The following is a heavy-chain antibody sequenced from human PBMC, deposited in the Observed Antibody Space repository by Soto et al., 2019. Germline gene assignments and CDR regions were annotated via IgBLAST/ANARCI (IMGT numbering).Heavy chain of an antibody. J-gene: IGHJ4*02. V-gene: IGHV3-30*18. CDR3: AKSKWIMITSGGAIDY. D-gene: IGHD3-16*01. CDR2: ISYDGSNK. CDR1: VFTFSSYG. Sequence: GGSLRLSCAASVFTFSSYGMHLVRQSPGKGLEWVAVISYDGSNKYYADSVKGRFTISRDNSKNTLYMQMNSLRAEETAVYYCAKSKWIMITSGGAIDYWGQGTLVTVSS.